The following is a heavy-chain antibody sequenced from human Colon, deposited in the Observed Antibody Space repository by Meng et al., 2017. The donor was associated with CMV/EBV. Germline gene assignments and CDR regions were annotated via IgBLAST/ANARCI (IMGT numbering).Heavy chain of an antibody. Sequence: GGSLRLSCVASEFDLSRYPIHWVRQAPGKGLEWVALLSSDGSKKYYADSVKGRLTLSRDISKNTAYLQLDSLKADDTAVFYCASGRAASRGIACYGWFDFWGQGTLVTVSS. CDR1: EFDLSRYP. D-gene: IGHD2-2*01. V-gene: IGHV3-30-3*01. CDR2: LSSDGSKK. CDR3: ASGRAASRGIACYGWFDF. J-gene: IGHJ5*01.